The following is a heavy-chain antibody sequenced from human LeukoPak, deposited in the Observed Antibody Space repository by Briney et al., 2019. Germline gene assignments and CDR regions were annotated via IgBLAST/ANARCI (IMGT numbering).Heavy chain of an antibody. CDR1: GGFISSYY. J-gene: IGHJ5*02. V-gene: IGHV4-59*01. CDR3: AGRRVLVRFLEWSNWFDP. D-gene: IGHD3-3*01. CDR2: IYYSGST. Sequence: SETLSLTCTVSGGFISSYYWSWIRQPPGKGLEWIGYIYYSGSTNYNPSLKSRVTISVDTSKNQFSLKLSSVTAADAAVYYCAGRRVLVRFLEWSNWFDPWGQGTLVTVSS.